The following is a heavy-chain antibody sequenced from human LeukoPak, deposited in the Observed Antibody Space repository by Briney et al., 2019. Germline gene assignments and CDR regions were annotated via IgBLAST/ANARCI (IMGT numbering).Heavy chain of an antibody. V-gene: IGHV4-30-4*01. CDR3: ARGPDGSGTRVVG. D-gene: IGHD3-10*01. Sequence: SETLSLTCTVSGGSISSGDYYWSWIRQPPGKGLVRIGYIYYSGTAYYNPSLKSRVTISVDTSKNQFSLKLSSVTAADTAVYYCARGPDGSGTRVVGWGQGTLVTVSS. J-gene: IGHJ4*02. CDR1: GGSISSGDYY. CDR2: IYYSGTA.